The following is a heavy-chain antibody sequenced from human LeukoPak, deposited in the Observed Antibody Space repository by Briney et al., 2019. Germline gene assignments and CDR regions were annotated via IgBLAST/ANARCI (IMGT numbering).Heavy chain of an antibody. CDR1: GFTVSSNY. CDR3: ARQDHSIIWYHWFDP. V-gene: IGHV3-66*04. D-gene: IGHD6-13*01. J-gene: IGHJ5*02. CDR2: IYSGGST. Sequence: GGSLRLSCAASGFTVSSNYMSWVRQAPGKGLEWVSVIYSGGSTYYADSVKGRFTISRDNSKNTLYLQMNSLRAEDTAVYYCARQDHSIIWYHWFDPWGQGTLVTVSS.